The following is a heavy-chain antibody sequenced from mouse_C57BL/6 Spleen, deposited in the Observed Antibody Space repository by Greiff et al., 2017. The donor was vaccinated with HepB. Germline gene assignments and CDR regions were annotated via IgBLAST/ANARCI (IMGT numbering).Heavy chain of an antibody. CDR2: ILPGSGST. Sequence: VQLQQSGAELMKPGASVKLSCKATGYTFTGYWIEWVKQRPGHGLEWIGEILPGSGSTNYNDKFKGKATFTADTSSNTAYMQLSSLTTEDSASYYCARDDYDGRYYFDYWGQGTTLTVSS. D-gene: IGHD2-4*01. CDR1: GYTFTGYW. V-gene: IGHV1-9*01. CDR3: ARDDYDGRYYFDY. J-gene: IGHJ2*01.